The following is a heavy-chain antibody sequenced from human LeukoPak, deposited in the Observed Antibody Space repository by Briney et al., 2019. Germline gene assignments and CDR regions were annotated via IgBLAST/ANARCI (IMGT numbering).Heavy chain of an antibody. CDR2: INHSGST. CDR3: ARSRLHPIIFDY. J-gene: IGHJ4*02. V-gene: IGHV4-34*01. Sequence: SETLSLTCAVYGGSFSGYYWSWIRQPPGKGLEWIGEINHSGSTNCNPSLKSRVTISVDTSKTQFSLKLSSVTAADAAVYYCARSRLHPIIFDYWGQGTLVTVSS. D-gene: IGHD5-24*01. CDR1: GGSFSGYY.